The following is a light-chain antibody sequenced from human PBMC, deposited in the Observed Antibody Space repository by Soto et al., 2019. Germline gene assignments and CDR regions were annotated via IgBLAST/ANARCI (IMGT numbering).Light chain of an antibody. Sequence: EIVMTQSPDTLSVSPGARVTLSCRASQSVSSDLACYQQKPGQAPRLLIYGASTRATEIAARFSGSGSGTAFPHTLSSLQSEDFAVYYCHQYKNWPPYTFGQGTKLEIK. V-gene: IGKV3-15*01. J-gene: IGKJ2*01. CDR1: QSVSSD. CDR2: GAS. CDR3: HQYKNWPPYT.